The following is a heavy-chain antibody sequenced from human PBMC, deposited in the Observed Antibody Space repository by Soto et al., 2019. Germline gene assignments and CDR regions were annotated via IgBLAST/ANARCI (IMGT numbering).Heavy chain of an antibody. D-gene: IGHD2-15*01. CDR1: GFTPTTSP. Sequence: EVQLLESGGGLVLPGGSLRLSCAGSGFTPTTSPLSWVRQPPGKGLEWVTTISGTASRTYYVDSVKGRFFISRDNAKNTVTLQLNTLTLDDTSVYYCAPSFRYFDNWGHGTRVTVSS. CDR2: ISGTASRT. CDR3: APSFRYFDN. V-gene: IGHV3-23*01. J-gene: IGHJ4*01.